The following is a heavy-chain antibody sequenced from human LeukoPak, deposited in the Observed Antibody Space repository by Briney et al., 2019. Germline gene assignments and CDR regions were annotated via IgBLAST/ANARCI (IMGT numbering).Heavy chain of an antibody. J-gene: IGHJ5*02. CDR3: ARVGGWHWFDL. CDR2: IRPSGDNT. V-gene: IGHV3-23*01. CDR1: GFTFSSYA. D-gene: IGHD1-26*01. Sequence: GGSLRLSCAASGFTFSSYAMHWVRQAPGRGLEWVSSIRPSGDNTYYGDSVKGCFTISRDNSKNTVSIQMNNMRVDDTAVYYCARVGGWHWFDLWGQGTLVTVSS.